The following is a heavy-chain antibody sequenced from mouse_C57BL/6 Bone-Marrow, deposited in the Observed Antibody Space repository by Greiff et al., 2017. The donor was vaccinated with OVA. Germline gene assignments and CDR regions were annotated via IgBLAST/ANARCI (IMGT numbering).Heavy chain of an antibody. CDR3: ARSGPYYYGPFAY. Sequence: QVQLKESGAELARPGASVKLSCKASGYTFTSYGISWVKQRTGQGLEWIGEIYPRSGNTYYNEKFKGKATLTADKSSSTAYMELRSLTSEDSAVYFCARSGPYYYGPFAYWGQGTLVTVSA. V-gene: IGHV1-81*01. CDR1: GYTFTSYG. J-gene: IGHJ3*01. CDR2: IYPRSGNT. D-gene: IGHD1-1*01.